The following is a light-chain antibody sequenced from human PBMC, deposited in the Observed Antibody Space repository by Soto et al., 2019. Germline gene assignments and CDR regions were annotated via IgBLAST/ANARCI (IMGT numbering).Light chain of an antibody. J-gene: IGKJ5*01. CDR1: QSVSSN. V-gene: IGKV3-15*01. CDR3: QQYHNWTIT. Sequence: EIVMTQSPATLSVSPGESATLSFRDSQSVSSNLAWHQQKPGQAPRIIIYDASTRETGISARFSGSGSGTECTRTISSLQSEDFEVDYCQQYHNWTITFGQGTRLEIK. CDR2: DAS.